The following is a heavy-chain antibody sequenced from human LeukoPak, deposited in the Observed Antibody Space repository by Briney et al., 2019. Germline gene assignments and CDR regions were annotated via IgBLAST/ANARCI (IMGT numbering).Heavy chain of an antibody. V-gene: IGHV1-69*13. CDR2: IIPIFGTA. CDR3: ARDNGVVRGVIHPNDAFDI. CDR1: GGTFSSYA. J-gene: IGHJ3*02. D-gene: IGHD3-10*01. Sequence: SVKVSCKASGGTFSSYAISWVRQAPGQGLEWMGGIIPIFGTANYAQKFQGRVTITADESTSTAYMELSSLRSEDTAVYYCARDNGVVRGVIHPNDAFDIWGQGTMVTVSS.